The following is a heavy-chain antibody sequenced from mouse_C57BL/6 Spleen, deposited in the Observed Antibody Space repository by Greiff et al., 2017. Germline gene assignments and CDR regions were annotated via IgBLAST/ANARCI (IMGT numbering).Heavy chain of an antibody. V-gene: IGHV1-5*01. CDR2: IYPGNSDT. CDR3: TPIDYYGSSYEAY. Sequence: VQLQQSGTVLARPGASVKMSCKTSGYTFTSYWMHWVKQRPGQGLEWIGAIYPGNSDTSYNQKFKGKAILTAVTSASTAYMELSSLTNEDSAVYYGTPIDYYGSSYEAYWGKGTLVTVSA. D-gene: IGHD1-1*01. J-gene: IGHJ3*01. CDR1: GYTFTSYW.